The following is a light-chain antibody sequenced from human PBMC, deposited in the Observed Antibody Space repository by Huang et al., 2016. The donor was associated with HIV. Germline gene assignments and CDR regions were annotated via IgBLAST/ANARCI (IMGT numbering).Light chain of an antibody. CDR3: QQRSA. CDR2: AAS. V-gene: IGKV3-11*01. CDR1: QSVSSY. Sequence: PGERATLSCRASQSVSSYLAWYQQKPGQAPRLLIYAASNRATGIPARFSGSGSGTDFTLTISSLEPEDFAVYYCQQRSAFGQGTRLEIK. J-gene: IGKJ5*01.